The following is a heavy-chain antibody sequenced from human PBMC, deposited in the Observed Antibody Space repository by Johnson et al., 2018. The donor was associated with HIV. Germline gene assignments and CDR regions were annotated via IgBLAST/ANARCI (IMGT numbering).Heavy chain of an antibody. J-gene: IGHJ3*02. Sequence: VQLVESGGGVVRPGGSLRLSCAASGCHFDDYGMSWVRQAPGKGLEWVSSITWNGGSTGYEDSVKGRFTLSRDNAKNSLYLEMTRLRAEDTAFYYCARGYYGSGSRVFDIWGQGTRVTVSS. V-gene: IGHV3-20*04. D-gene: IGHD3-10*01. CDR1: GCHFDDYG. CDR2: ITWNGGST. CDR3: ARGYYGSGSRVFDI.